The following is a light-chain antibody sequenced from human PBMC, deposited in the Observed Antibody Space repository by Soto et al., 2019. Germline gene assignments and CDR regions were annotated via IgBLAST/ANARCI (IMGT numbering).Light chain of an antibody. CDR3: QQYVTSPQT. CDR1: QSLRATY. V-gene: IGKV3-20*01. Sequence: EIVLTQSPVTLSLSPGERATLSCRASQSLRATYVAWYQQRPGQAPRLLIYGASFRATGIPARFSGRGSGTDFTLSISRLEPEDFAVYYCQQYVTSPQTFGQGTKVDIK. J-gene: IGKJ1*01. CDR2: GAS.